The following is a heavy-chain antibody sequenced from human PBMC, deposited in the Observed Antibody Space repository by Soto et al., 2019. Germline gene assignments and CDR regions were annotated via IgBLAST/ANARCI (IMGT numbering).Heavy chain of an antibody. CDR1: GGTFSSYA. J-gene: IGHJ6*02. D-gene: IGHD3-10*01. V-gene: IGHV1-69*01. Sequence: QVQLVQSGAEVKKPGSSVKVSCKASGGTFSSYAISWVRQAPGQGLEWMGGIIPIFGTANYAQKFQGRVTITADDSTSTAYMELSSLRSEDTAVYYCARDTLRLGYYYYYGMDVWGQGTTVTVSS. CDR3: ARDTLRLGYYYYYGMDV. CDR2: IIPIFGTA.